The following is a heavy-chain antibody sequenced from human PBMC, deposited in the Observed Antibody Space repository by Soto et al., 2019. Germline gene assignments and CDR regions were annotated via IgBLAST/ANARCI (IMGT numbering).Heavy chain of an antibody. CDR3: VKASTVTGVGGYR. CDR1: GFAFGSYW. V-gene: IGHV3-74*03. CDR2: ISSNGRNT. Sequence: EVQLVESGGGLVQPGGSLRLSCAASGFAFGSYWMQWVRQAPGKGPVWVSRISSNGRNTTYADPVKGRFTVSRDNAKNTLHLQMTSLRDDDTAVYYCVKASTVTGVGGYRWGQGTLVTVSS. D-gene: IGHD6-19*01. J-gene: IGHJ4*02.